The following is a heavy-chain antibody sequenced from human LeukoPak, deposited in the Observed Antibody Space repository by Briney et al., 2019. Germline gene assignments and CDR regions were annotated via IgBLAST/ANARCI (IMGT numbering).Heavy chain of an antibody. V-gene: IGHV1-24*01. CDR2: FDPEDGET. D-gene: IGHD3-22*01. J-gene: IGHJ3*02. CDR1: GYTLTELS. Sequence: ASVKVSCKVSGYTLTELSMHWVRQAPGKGLEWMGGFDPEDGETIYAQKFQGRVTMTEDTSTDTAYMELSSLRSEDTAVYYCATTNYYDSRGNRAFDIWGQGTMVTVSS. CDR3: ATTNYYDSRGNRAFDI.